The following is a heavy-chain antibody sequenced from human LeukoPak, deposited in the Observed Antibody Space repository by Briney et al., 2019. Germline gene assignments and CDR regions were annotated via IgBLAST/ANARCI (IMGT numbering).Heavy chain of an antibody. J-gene: IGHJ4*02. CDR1: GXTVSSNY. V-gene: IGHV3-53*04. Sequence: GGSLRLSCAASGXTVSSNYMSWVRQAPGKGLEWVAVIYSGGSTNYADSVKGRFTISRHNSENTLYLQMNSLRAEDTAVYSCASGKDSSGYYTLSYWGQGTLVTVSS. D-gene: IGHD3-22*01. CDR3: ASGKDSSGYYTLSY. CDR2: IYSGGST.